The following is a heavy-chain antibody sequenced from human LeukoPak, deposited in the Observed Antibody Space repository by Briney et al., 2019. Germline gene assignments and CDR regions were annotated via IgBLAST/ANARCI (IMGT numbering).Heavy chain of an antibody. J-gene: IGHJ4*02. CDR3: ARRRYYGSGSYYSAIGFDY. Sequence: SETLSLTCAVYGGSFSGYYWSWIRQPPGKGLEWIGEINHSGSTNYNPSLKSRVTISVDTSKNQFSLKLSSVTAADTAVYYCARRRYYGSGSYYSAIGFDYWGQGTLVTVSS. D-gene: IGHD3-10*01. CDR1: GGSFSGYY. V-gene: IGHV4-34*01. CDR2: INHSGST.